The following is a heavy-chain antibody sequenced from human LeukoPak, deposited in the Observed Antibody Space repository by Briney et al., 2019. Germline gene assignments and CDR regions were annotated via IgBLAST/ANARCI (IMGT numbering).Heavy chain of an antibody. CDR2: IRYDGSNK. J-gene: IGHJ4*02. D-gene: IGHD2-2*01. CDR1: GFTFSSYG. V-gene: IGHV3-30*02. Sequence: GGSPRLSCAASGFTFSSYGMHWVRQAPGKGLEWVAFIRYDGSNKYYADSVKGRFTISRDNSKNTLYLQMNSLRAEDTAVYYCAKSLSALPAALDYWGQGTLVTVSS. CDR3: AKSLSALPAALDY.